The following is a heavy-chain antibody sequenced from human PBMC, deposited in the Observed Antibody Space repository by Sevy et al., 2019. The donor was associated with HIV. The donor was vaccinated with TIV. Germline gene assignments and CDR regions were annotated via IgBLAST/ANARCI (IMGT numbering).Heavy chain of an antibody. Sequence: ASVKVSCKASGGTFSNYAISWVRQAPGQGLEWMGGFIPMFDTANSAQKFQGRVTLTADGSTSTAYMGLGSLGSEDTAVDYCASSYYESSGYSPLYYYGMDVWGQGTTVTVSS. J-gene: IGHJ6*02. D-gene: IGHD3-22*01. V-gene: IGHV1-69*13. CDR1: GGTFSNYA. CDR2: FIPMFDTA. CDR3: ASSYYESSGYSPLYYYGMDV.